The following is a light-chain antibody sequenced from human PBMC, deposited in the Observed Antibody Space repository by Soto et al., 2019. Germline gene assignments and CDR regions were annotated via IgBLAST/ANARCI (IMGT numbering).Light chain of an antibody. V-gene: IGKV3-15*01. Sequence: EIVMTQSPATLSVSPGERATLSCRASQSVSSSLAWYQQKPGQAPRLLIYGASTRATGIPARFSGSGSGTEFTLTIRSLQSEDFAVYYCKQYNNWLWTFGQGTKVDIK. CDR2: GAS. CDR3: KQYNNWLWT. J-gene: IGKJ1*01. CDR1: QSVSSS.